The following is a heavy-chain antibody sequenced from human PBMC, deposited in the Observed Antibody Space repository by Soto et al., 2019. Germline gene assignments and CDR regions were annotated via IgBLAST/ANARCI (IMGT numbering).Heavy chain of an antibody. CDR1: CGSFIGYY. J-gene: IGHJ4*02. CDR2: INHSGST. V-gene: IGHV4-34*01. Sequence: PSETLSLTCAFYCGSFIGYYWSWIRQPPGKGLEWIGEINHSGSTNYNPSLKSRVTISVDTSKNQFSLKLSSVTAADTAVYYCARVEDFWSGYYYWGQGTLVTVSS. D-gene: IGHD3-3*01. CDR3: ARVEDFWSGYYY.